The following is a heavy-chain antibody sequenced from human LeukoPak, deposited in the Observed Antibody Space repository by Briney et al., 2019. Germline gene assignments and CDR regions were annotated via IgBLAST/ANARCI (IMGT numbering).Heavy chain of an antibody. V-gene: IGHV1-69*13. CDR2: IIPIFGTA. J-gene: IGHJ4*02. CDR3: ARVYLGVAAREPFDY. Sequence: ASVKVPCKASGGTFTSYAISWVRQAPGQGLEWMGGIIPIFGTANYAQKFQGRVTITADESTSTAYMELSSLRSEDTAVYYCARVYLGVAAREPFDYWGQGTLVTVSS. CDR1: GGTFTSYA. D-gene: IGHD6-6*01.